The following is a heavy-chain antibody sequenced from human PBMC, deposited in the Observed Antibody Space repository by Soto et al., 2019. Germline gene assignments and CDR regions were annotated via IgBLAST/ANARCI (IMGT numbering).Heavy chain of an antibody. CDR1: GGSISSSSYY. J-gene: IGHJ6*02. V-gene: IGHV4-39*01. D-gene: IGHD6-6*01. Sequence: SETLSLTCTVSGGSISSSSYYWGWIRQPPGKGLEWIGSIYYSGSTYYNPSLKSRVTISVDTSKNQFSLKLSSVTAADTAVYYCASWSTAARLGNGMDVWGQGTTVTVSS. CDR2: IYYSGST. CDR3: ASWSTAARLGNGMDV.